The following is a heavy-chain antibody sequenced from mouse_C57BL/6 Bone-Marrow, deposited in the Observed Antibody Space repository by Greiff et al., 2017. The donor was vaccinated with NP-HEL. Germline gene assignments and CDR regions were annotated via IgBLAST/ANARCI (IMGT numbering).Heavy chain of an antibody. V-gene: IGHV3-6*01. CDR1: GYSITSGYY. CDR3: ARAKGYGNYVGYYAMDY. CDR2: ISYDGSN. Sequence: EVQLQESGPGLVKPSQSLSLTCSVTGYSITSGYYWNWIRQFPGNKLEWMGYISYDGSNNYNPSLKNRISITRDTSKNQFFLKLNSVTTEDTATYYCARAKGYGNYVGYYAMDYWGQGTSVTVSS. D-gene: IGHD2-10*02. J-gene: IGHJ4*01.